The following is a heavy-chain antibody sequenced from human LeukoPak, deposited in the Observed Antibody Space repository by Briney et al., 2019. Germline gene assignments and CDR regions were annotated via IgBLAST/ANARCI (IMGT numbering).Heavy chain of an antibody. Sequence: SESLSLTCAVDSGSVSGYYWGWMRQPPGKGRDWIGSIYYSGSPYYNPSLKSRVTISVDTSKNQFSLNLSSVTAADTAVYYCARAESNYYYYYYMAVWGKGTTVTVSS. CDR3: ARAESNYYYYYYMAV. V-gene: IGHV4-34*11. J-gene: IGHJ6*03. CDR1: SGSVSGYY. CDR2: IYYSGSP. D-gene: IGHD4-11*01.